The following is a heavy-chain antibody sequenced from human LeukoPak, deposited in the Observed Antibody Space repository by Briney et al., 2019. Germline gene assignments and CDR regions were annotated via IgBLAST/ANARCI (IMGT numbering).Heavy chain of an antibody. J-gene: IGHJ4*02. Sequence: GGSLRLSCAASGFNFASNWMHWVRQTPGKGLMWVSRINSGGSGTSYADSVEGRFTISRDNAKNTLYLQMNSLRAEDTAVYYCAREGIAAADPFDYWGQGTLVTVSS. V-gene: IGHV3-74*01. D-gene: IGHD6-13*01. CDR2: INSGGSGT. CDR3: AREGIAAADPFDY. CDR1: GFNFASNW.